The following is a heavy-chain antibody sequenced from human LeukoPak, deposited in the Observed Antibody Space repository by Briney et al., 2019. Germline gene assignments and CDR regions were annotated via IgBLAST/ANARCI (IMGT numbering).Heavy chain of an antibody. CDR1: GGSISSYY. CDR2: IYYSGST. D-gene: IGHD3-22*01. Sequence: SETLSLTCTVSGGSISSYYWSWIRQPPGKGLEWTGYIYYSGSTNYNPSLKSRVTISVDTSKNQFSLKLSSVTAADTAVYYCARGSSDYDSSGYYYRNAFDIWGQGTMVTVSS. J-gene: IGHJ3*02. V-gene: IGHV4-59*01. CDR3: ARGSSDYDSSGYYYRNAFDI.